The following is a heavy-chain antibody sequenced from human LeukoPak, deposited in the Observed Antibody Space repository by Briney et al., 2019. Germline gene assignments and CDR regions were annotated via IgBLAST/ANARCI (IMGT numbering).Heavy chain of an antibody. J-gene: IGHJ6*03. CDR1: GGSISGYY. Sequence: PSETLSLTCTVSGGSISGYYWSWIRQPAGKGLEWIGRIYTSGSTNYNPSLKSRVTMSVDTSKNQFSLKLSSVTAADTAVYYCARDYGDRSYYYYYMDVWGKGTTVTVSS. V-gene: IGHV4-4*07. D-gene: IGHD4-17*01. CDR3: ARDYGDRSYYYYYMDV. CDR2: IYTSGST.